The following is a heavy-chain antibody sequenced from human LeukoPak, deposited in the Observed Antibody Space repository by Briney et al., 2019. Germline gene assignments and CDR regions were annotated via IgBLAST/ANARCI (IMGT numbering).Heavy chain of an antibody. CDR3: ARVPMRDGYSTFDY. CDR1: GYTFTGYY. CDR2: INPNSGGT. J-gene: IGHJ4*02. D-gene: IGHD5-24*01. Sequence: ASVKVSCKASGYTFTGYYMHWVRQAPGQGLEWMGWINPNSGGTNYAQKFQGRVTMTRDTSISTAYMELSRLRSDDTAVYYCARVPMRDGYSTFDYWGQGTLVTVSS. V-gene: IGHV1-2*02.